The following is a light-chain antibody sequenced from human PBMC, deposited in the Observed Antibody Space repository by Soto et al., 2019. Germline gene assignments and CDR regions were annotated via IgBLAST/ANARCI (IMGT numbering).Light chain of an antibody. J-gene: IGKJ1*01. CDR3: QQYNNWPWT. CDR2: GAS. Sequence: ERVMTQSASTLSVSPGERATLSWGASQSISSNLAWYQQKTGQAPRLLIYGASTRATGIPARFSGSVSGTEFTLTISSLQSEDFAVYYCQQYNNWPWTFGQGTKVDIK. CDR1: QSISSN. V-gene: IGKV3-15*01.